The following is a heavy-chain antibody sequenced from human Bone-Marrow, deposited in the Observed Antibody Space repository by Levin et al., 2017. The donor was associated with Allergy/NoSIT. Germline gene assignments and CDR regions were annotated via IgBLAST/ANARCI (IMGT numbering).Heavy chain of an antibody. CDR2: IYWNDDK. CDR3: AHRQVRAVAGTDSWFDP. D-gene: IGHD6-19*01. V-gene: IGHV2-5*01. J-gene: IGHJ5*02. Sequence: SGPTLVKPTQTLTLTCTFSGFSLSTSGVGVGWIRQPPGKALEWLALIYWNDDKRYSPSLKSRLTITKDTSKNQVVLTMTNMDPVDTATYYCAHRQVRAVAGTDSWFDPWGQGTLVTVSS. CDR1: GFSLSTSGVG.